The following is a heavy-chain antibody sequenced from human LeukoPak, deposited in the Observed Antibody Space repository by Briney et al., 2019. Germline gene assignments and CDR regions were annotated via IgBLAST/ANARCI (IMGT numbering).Heavy chain of an antibody. CDR3: ASPTDSSSWYLNYYGMDV. CDR1: GGSISSSSYY. J-gene: IGHJ6*02. CDR2: IYYSGST. Sequence: SETLSLTCTVSGGSISSSSYYWGWIRQPPGKGLEWIGSIYYSGSTYYNPSLKSRVTISVDTSKNQFSLKLSSVTAADTAVYYCASPTDSSSWYLNYYGMDVWSRGTTVTVSS. D-gene: IGHD6-13*01. V-gene: IGHV4-39*01.